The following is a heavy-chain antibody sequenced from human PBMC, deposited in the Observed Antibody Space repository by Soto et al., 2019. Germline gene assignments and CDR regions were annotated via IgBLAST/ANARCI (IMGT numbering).Heavy chain of an antibody. CDR2: IGTAGDT. CDR3: ARAQEVGAHFFDS. V-gene: IGHV3-13*01. Sequence: PGCSLRLSCEASGFTFSGFDMHWVRQPTGKGLEWVSTIGTAGDTYYAVSVKGRFTISRENAKNSLSLQMNSLRAGDTAVYFCARAQEVGAHFFDSWGQGTQVTVSS. D-gene: IGHD2-15*01. CDR1: GFTFSGFD. J-gene: IGHJ4*02.